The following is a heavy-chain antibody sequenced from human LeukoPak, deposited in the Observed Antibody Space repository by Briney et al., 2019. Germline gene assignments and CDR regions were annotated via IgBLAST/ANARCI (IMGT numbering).Heavy chain of an antibody. CDR3: ATERGYSGSRIFDF. V-gene: IGHV3-15*04. Sequence: PGGSLRLSCAASGFTFSSYEMNWVRQAPGTGLEWVGRIETKTGGGTTDHAAPVKGRFTVSRDDSQNTLYLQMNSLKTEDTAIYYCATERGYSGSRIFDFWGQGSLVTVSS. D-gene: IGHD6-13*01. J-gene: IGHJ4*02. CDR1: GFTFSSYE. CDR2: IETKTGGGTT.